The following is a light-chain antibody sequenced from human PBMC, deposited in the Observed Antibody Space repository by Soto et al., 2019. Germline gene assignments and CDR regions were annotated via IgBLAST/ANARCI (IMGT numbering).Light chain of an antibody. V-gene: IGKV3-11*01. Sequence: EVVLTQSPATLSLSPGGRSTLSCRASEDVDIYLAWYQQRPGQAPRLLIYDTSKRATGIPARFTGTGSGTDFTLTISSLEPEDFAVYYCQQRFSWPPWTFGQGTKVEIK. CDR1: EDVDIY. CDR3: QQRFSWPPWT. J-gene: IGKJ1*01. CDR2: DTS.